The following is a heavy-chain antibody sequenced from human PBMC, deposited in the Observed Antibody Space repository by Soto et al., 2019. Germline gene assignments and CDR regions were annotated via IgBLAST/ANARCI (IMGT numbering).Heavy chain of an antibody. D-gene: IGHD2-21*02. Sequence: QVQLQESGPGLVKPSQTLSLTCTVSGGSISSGDYYWSWIRQPPGKGLEWIGYIYYSGSTYYNPSLKSRVTISVDTSKNQFSLKLSSVTAADTAVYYCARARREVVTATPPDYWGQGTLVTVSS. CDR2: IYYSGST. V-gene: IGHV4-30-4*01. CDR1: GGSISSGDYY. CDR3: ARARREVVTATPPDY. J-gene: IGHJ4*02.